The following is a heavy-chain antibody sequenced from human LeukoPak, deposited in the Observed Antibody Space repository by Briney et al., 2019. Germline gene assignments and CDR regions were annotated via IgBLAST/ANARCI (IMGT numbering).Heavy chain of an antibody. CDR1: GYTFTSYG. Sequence: ASVKVSCKASGYTFTSYGISWVRQAPGQGLEWMGWISAYNGNTNYAQKLQGRVTMTTDTSTSTAYMELRSLRSDDTAVYYCARVPEISGSWYYGLYGSHAGYYFDYWGQGTLVSVSS. V-gene: IGHV1-18*01. D-gene: IGHD6-13*01. J-gene: IGHJ4*02. CDR2: ISAYNGNT. CDR3: ARVPEISGSWYYGLYGSHAGYYFDY.